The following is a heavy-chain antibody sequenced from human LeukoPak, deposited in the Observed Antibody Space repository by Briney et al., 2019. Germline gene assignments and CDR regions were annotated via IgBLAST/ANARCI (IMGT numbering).Heavy chain of an antibody. CDR3: ATARNFRFEY. Sequence: GGSLRLSCATSGLTFRTTWMHWVRQAPGKGLMWVSRTNGEGTTIDYADSVKGRFTVSRDYAKNTLFLQMNNLRTEDTALYFCATARNFRFEYWGQGSLVIVSA. V-gene: IGHV3-74*01. CDR2: TNGEGTTI. D-gene: IGHD1-7*01. CDR1: GLTFRTTW. J-gene: IGHJ4*02.